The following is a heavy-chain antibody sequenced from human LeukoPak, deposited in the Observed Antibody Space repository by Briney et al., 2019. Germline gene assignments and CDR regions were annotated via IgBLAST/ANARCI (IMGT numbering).Heavy chain of an antibody. Sequence: SETLSLTCTVSGGSISSYYWSWIRQPPGKGLEWIGSIYYSGSTYYNPSLKSRVTISVDTSKNQFSLKLSSVTAADTAVYYCAKDSSGYYEYHYWGQGTLVTVSS. J-gene: IGHJ4*02. CDR2: IYYSGST. V-gene: IGHV4-59*05. CDR3: AKDSSGYYEYHY. D-gene: IGHD3-22*01. CDR1: GGSISSYY.